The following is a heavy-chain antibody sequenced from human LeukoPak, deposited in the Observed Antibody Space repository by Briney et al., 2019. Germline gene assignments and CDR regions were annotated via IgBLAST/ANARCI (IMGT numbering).Heavy chain of an antibody. J-gene: IGHJ4*02. D-gene: IGHD6-19*01. CDR3: ARVAGTSLFDY. Sequence: PSETLSLTCTVSGGSISSGGYYWSWIRQPAGKGLEWIGRIYTSGSTNYNPSLKSRVTISVDTSKNQFSLKLSSVTAADTAVYYCARVAGTSLFDYWGQGTLVTVSS. CDR2: IYTSGST. CDR1: GGSISSGGYY. V-gene: IGHV4-61*02.